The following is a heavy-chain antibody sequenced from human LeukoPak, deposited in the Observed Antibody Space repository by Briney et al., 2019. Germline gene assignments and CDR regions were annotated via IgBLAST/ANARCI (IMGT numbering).Heavy chain of an antibody. CDR2: ISYDGSNK. J-gene: IGHJ4*02. V-gene: IGHV3-30-3*01. Sequence: GRSLRLSCAASGFTFSSYAMHWVRQAPGKGLEWVAVISYDGSNKYYADSVKGRFTISRDNSKNTLYLQMNSLRAEDTAIYYCARNKRGDYWGQGTLVTVSS. CDR1: GFTFSSYA. D-gene: IGHD1/OR15-1a*01. CDR3: ARNKRGDY.